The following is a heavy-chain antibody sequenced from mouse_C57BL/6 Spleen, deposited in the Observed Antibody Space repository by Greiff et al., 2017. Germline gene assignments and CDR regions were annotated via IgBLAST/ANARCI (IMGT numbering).Heavy chain of an antibody. Sequence: EVQVVESGGGLVKPGGSLKLSCEASGFTFSSYAMSWVSQSPGKRLEWIANISDGGSYTNYTDNVKGRFTITRYKAKNNQYLQMSHLKSEDTAVYYCARNYGSSLDYWGQGTTLTVSS. D-gene: IGHD1-1*01. CDR1: GFTFSSYA. J-gene: IGHJ2*01. CDR2: ISDGGSYT. V-gene: IGHV5-4*01. CDR3: ARNYGSSLDY.